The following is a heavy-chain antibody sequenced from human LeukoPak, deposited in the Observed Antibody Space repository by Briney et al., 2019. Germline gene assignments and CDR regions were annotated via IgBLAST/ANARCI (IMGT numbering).Heavy chain of an antibody. V-gene: IGHV4-59*12. J-gene: IGHJ5*02. CDR3: ASLYSSGGQNWFDP. CDR1: GGSISSYY. D-gene: IGHD6-19*01. Sequence: SETLSLTCTVSGGSISSYYWSWIRQPPGKGLEWIGYIYYSGSTNYNSSLKSRVSISVDTSKNQFSLNLSSVTAADTAVYYCASLYSSGGQNWFDPWGQGTLVTVSS. CDR2: IYYSGST.